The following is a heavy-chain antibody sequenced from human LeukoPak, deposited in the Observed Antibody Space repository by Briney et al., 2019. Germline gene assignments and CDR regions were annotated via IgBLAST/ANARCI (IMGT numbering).Heavy chain of an antibody. CDR3: ARERAGDSSGWLYYFDY. J-gene: IGHJ4*02. V-gene: IGHV1-69*01. CDR2: IIPIFGTA. Sequence: ASVKVSCKASGGTFSSYAISWVRQAPGQGLEWMGGIIPIFGTANYAQKFQGRVTITADESTSTAYMELSSLRSEDTAVYYCARERAGDSSGWLYYFDYWGQGTLVTVSS. CDR1: GGTFSSYA. D-gene: IGHD6-19*01.